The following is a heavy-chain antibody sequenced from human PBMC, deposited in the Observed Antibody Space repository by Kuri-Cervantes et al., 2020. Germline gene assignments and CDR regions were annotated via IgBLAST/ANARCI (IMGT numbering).Heavy chain of an antibody. D-gene: IGHD4-17*01. CDR1: GYSISSGYY. Sequence: ESLKISCAVSGYSISSGYYWGWIRQPPGKGLEWIGRIYTSGSTNYNPSLKSRVNISVDKSKKQFSLKLSSVTAADTAVYYCARNYGDYPHDAFDIWGQGTMVTVSS. CDR2: IYTSGST. J-gene: IGHJ3*02. V-gene: IGHV4-38-2*01. CDR3: ARNYGDYPHDAFDI.